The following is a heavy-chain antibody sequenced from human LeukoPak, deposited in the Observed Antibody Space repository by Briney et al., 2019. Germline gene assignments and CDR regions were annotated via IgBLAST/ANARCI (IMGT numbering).Heavy chain of an antibody. V-gene: IGHV4-39*01. D-gene: IGHD3-22*01. Sequence: SETLYLTCTVSGGSISSSGYYWGWIRQPPGQGLEWIGSMYYSGSTYYNPSLKSRVTISVDTSKTQFSLRLSSVTAADTAVYYCARHSMIASGGPHYFDYWGQGTLVTVSS. J-gene: IGHJ4*02. CDR1: GGSISSSGYY. CDR3: ARHSMIASGGPHYFDY. CDR2: MYYSGST.